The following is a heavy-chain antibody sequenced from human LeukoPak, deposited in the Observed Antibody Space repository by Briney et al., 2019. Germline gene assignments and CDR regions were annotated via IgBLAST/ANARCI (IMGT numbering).Heavy chain of an antibody. CDR3: ARGGGVVTATLGTSYYGMDV. CDR2: IIPILGIA. D-gene: IGHD2-21*02. Sequence: SVKVSCKASGGTFSSYAISWVRQAPGQGLEWMGRIIPILGIANYAQKFQGRVTITADKSTSTAYMELSSLRSEDTAVYYCARGGGVVTATLGTSYYGMDVWGQGTTVTVSS. CDR1: GGTFSSYA. V-gene: IGHV1-69*04. J-gene: IGHJ6*02.